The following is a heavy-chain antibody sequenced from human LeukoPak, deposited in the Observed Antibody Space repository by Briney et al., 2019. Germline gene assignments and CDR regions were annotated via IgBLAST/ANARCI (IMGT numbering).Heavy chain of an antibody. Sequence: DPSETLSLTCTVSGGSISSYYWSWIRQPAGKGLEWIGRIYTSGSTNYNPSLKSRVTMSVDTSKNQFSLKLSSVTAADTAVYYCARVDYYGSGSYYTNWFDSWGQGILVTVSS. J-gene: IGHJ5*01. V-gene: IGHV4-4*07. D-gene: IGHD3-10*01. CDR3: ARVDYYGSGSYYTNWFDS. CDR1: GGSISSYY. CDR2: IYTSGST.